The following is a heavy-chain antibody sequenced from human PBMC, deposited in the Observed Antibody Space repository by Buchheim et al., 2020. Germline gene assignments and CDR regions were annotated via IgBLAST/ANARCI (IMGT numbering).Heavy chain of an antibody. J-gene: IGHJ6*02. CDR1: GGSISSGYW. V-gene: IGHV4-4*02. CDR3: VGGGATVYGMDV. Sequence: QVQLRESGPGLVKPSGTLSLTCAVSGGSISSGYWWSWVRQSPGKGLQWIGEIFHSGTTNYNPSFKRRVNISLDRSKNHFSPNLDSVTAADTAVYYCVGGGATVYGMDVWGQGTT. D-gene: IGHD1-26*01. CDR2: IFHSGTT.